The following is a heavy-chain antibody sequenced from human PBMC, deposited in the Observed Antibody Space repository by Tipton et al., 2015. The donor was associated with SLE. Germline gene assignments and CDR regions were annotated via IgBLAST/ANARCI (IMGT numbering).Heavy chain of an antibody. J-gene: IGHJ4*02. D-gene: IGHD1-14*01. V-gene: IGHV3-30*04. CDR3: AREGRESTRTYFDY. Sequence: SLRLSCAASGFTFSSYAMHWVRQAPGKGLEWVAVISYDGSNKYYADSVKGRFTIPRDNSKNTLYLQMNSLRAEDTAVYYCAREGRESTRTYFDYWGQGTLVTVSS. CDR1: GFTFSSYA. CDR2: ISYDGSNK.